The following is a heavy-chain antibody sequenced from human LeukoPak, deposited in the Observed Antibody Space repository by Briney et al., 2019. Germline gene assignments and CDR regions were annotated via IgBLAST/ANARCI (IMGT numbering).Heavy chain of an antibody. CDR1: DGSISSSY. Sequence: SETLSLTCTVSDGSISSSYWSWIRQSPGKGLEWIGYIHHSGNTNSSPPLKSRVTISVDTSKNQFSLKLSSVTAADTAVYYCARGGQQLVLDFDYWGQGTLVTVSS. J-gene: IGHJ4*02. D-gene: IGHD6-13*01. V-gene: IGHV4-59*08. CDR3: ARGGQQLVLDFDY. CDR2: IHHSGNT.